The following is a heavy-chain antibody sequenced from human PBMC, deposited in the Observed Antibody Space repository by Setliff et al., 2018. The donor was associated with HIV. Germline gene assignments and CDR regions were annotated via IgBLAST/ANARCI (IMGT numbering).Heavy chain of an antibody. CDR1: GGSISNYY. CDR3: ARDSSSWYLNGDDWFDP. J-gene: IGHJ5*02. V-gene: IGHV4-4*07. Sequence: SETLSLTCTVSGGSISNYYWSWIRQPAEKGREWIGRIYSSGRTNYNPSLKSRVTMSLDTSKNQFPLKLSSVTAADTAFYYCARDSSSWYLNGDDWFDPWGQGTLVTVSS. D-gene: IGHD6-13*01. CDR2: IYSSGRT.